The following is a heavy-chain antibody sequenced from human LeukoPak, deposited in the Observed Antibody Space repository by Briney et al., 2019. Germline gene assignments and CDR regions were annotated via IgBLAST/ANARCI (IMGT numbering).Heavy chain of an antibody. CDR1: GFTFSSYS. J-gene: IGHJ4*02. Sequence: QSGGSLRLSCAASGFTFSSYSMNWVRQAPGKGLEWVSYISSSSSTIYYADSVKGRFTISRDNAKNSLYLQMNSLRAEDTAVYYCARATYCSSTSCYINYFDYWGQGTLVTVSS. V-gene: IGHV3-48*01. CDR2: ISSSSSTI. D-gene: IGHD2-2*02. CDR3: ARATYCSSTSCYINYFDY.